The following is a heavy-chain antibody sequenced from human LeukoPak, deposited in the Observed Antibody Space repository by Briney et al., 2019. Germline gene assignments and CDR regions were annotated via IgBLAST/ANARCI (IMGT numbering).Heavy chain of an antibody. V-gene: IGHV3-74*01. Sequence: GGSLRLSCAASGFTFNSYWMHWVRQVPGKGLVWVSRINSDGSRTNYVDSAKGRFTISRDNAKNTLFLQMNSLRAEDTALYYCARGNFYSGSGSSPLDYWGQGTLVTVSS. J-gene: IGHJ4*02. CDR1: GFTFNSYW. CDR2: INSDGSRT. CDR3: ARGNFYSGSGSSPLDY. D-gene: IGHD3-10*01.